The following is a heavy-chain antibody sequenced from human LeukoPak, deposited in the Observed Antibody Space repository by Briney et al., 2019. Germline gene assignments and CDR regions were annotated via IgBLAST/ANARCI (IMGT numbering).Heavy chain of an antibody. V-gene: IGHV1-69*13. CDR1: GGTFSRYA. CDR3: ARNIYYYDSRGYFGSDHYYYMDV. Sequence: GASVKVSCKASGGTFSRYAISWVRQAPGQGLEWMGGIIPMFVTANYAQKFQGRVTITADESTSTAYMELSSLRSEDTAVYYCARNIYYYDSRGYFGSDHYYYMDVWGKGTTVTVSS. J-gene: IGHJ6*03. D-gene: IGHD3-22*01. CDR2: IIPMFVTA.